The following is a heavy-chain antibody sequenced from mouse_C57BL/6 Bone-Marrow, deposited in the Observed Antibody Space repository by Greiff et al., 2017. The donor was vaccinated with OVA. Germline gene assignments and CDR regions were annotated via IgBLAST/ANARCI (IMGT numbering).Heavy chain of an antibody. CDR2: INPNNGGT. Sequence: VQLQQSGPELVKPGASVKIPCKASGYTFTDYNMDWVKQSHGKSLEWIGDINPNNGGTIYNQKFKGKATLTVDKSSSTAYMELRSLTSEDTAVYYCARSPVVAKDWYFDVWGTGTTVTVSS. CDR3: ARSPVVAKDWYFDV. J-gene: IGHJ1*03. D-gene: IGHD1-1*01. CDR1: GYTFTDYN. V-gene: IGHV1-18*01.